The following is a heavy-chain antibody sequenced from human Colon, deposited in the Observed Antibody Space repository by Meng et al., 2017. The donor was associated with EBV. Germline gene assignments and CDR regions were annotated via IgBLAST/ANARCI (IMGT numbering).Heavy chain of an antibody. CDR2: IYYSGST. CDR1: GGSVSSGGSY. V-gene: IGHV4-31*03. CDR3: ARVSSGWDYFDY. D-gene: IGHD6-19*01. Sequence: QGQRQESGPGLVKPSPTLSLTCTLSGGSVSSGGSYWTWIRQHPGKGLEWFGHIYYSGSTFYNPSLKRRVIISIDTSKNQFSLNLRSVTAADTAVYYCARVSSGWDYFDYWGQGTLVTVSS. J-gene: IGHJ4*02.